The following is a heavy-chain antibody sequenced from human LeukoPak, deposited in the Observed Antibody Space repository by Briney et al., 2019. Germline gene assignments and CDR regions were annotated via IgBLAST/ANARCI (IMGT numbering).Heavy chain of an antibody. D-gene: IGHD3-3*01. J-gene: IGHJ4*02. CDR1: GYTFTGYY. CDR2: INPNSGGT. CDR3: ARHKLRFLEWLLYPLDY. Sequence: ASVKVSCKASGYTFTGYYMHWVRQAPEQGLEWMGRINPNSGGTNYAQKFQGRVTMTRDTSISTAYMELSRLRSDDTAVYYCARHKLRFLEWLLYPLDYWGQGTLVTVSS. V-gene: IGHV1-2*06.